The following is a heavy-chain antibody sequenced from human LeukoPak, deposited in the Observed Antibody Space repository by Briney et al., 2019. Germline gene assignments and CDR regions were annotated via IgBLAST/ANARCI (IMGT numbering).Heavy chain of an antibody. J-gene: IGHJ5*02. D-gene: IGHD6-13*01. CDR2: INHSGST. CDR1: GGSFSGYY. V-gene: IGHV4-34*01. Sequence: SETLSLTCAVYGGSFSGYYWSWIRQPPGKGLEWIGEINHSGSTNYNPSLKSRVTMSVDTSKNQFSLKLSSVTAADTAVYYCAREPGYSSSPFDPWGQGTLVTVSS. CDR3: AREPGYSSSPFDP.